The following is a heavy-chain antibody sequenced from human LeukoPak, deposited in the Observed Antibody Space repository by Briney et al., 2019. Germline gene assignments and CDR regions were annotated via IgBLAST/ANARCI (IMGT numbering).Heavy chain of an antibody. D-gene: IGHD6-6*01. CDR2: ISYDGSNK. V-gene: IGHV3-30*04. CDR3: ARDRIAARHYYYYYMDV. CDR1: GFTFSSYA. Sequence: PGGSLRLSCAASGFTFSSYAIHWVRQAPGKGLEWVAVISYDGSNKYYADSVKGRFTISRDNSKNTLYLQMNSLRAEDTAVYYCARDRIAARHYYYYYMDVWGKGTTVTVSS. J-gene: IGHJ6*03.